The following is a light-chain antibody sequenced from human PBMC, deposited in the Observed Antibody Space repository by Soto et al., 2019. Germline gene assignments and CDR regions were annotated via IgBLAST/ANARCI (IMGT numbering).Light chain of an antibody. CDR1: QTVTNSY. Sequence: EIVLTQSPGTLSLSPGERATLSCRSSQTVTNSYLAWYQQQPGQTPRLLIYDVSSRAPSIPNGCSGSGSGQYITLGISRLKYEDFADYYWHHYGGSPTFGQGTKVEIK. CDR3: HHYGGSPT. V-gene: IGKV3-20*01. J-gene: IGKJ1*01. CDR2: DVS.